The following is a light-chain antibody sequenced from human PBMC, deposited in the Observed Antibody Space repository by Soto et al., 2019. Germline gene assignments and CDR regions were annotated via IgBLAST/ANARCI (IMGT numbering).Light chain of an antibody. CDR1: QSFSSN. CDR2: GAS. V-gene: IGKV3-15*01. Sequence: IVLTQSPGTLSLSPGERATLSCRAGQSFSSNLARYQQKPGQAPRLLIYGASTRATGIPARFSGSGSGIEFTLTISSLQSEDFAVYYCQQYNNWPLFGQGTRLEI. CDR3: QQYNNWPL. J-gene: IGKJ5*01.